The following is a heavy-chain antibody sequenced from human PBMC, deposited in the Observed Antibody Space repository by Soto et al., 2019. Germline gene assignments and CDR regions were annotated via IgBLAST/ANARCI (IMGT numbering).Heavy chain of an antibody. Sequence: SLTCTVSGGSISSYYWSWIRQPAGKGLEWIGRIYTSGSTNYNPSLKSRVTMSVDTSKNQFSLKLSSVTAADTAVYYCAREEPYYYGSGQFDYWSQGTLVTVSS. CDR2: IYTSGST. CDR3: AREEPYYYGSGQFDY. CDR1: GGSISSYY. D-gene: IGHD3-10*01. J-gene: IGHJ4*02. V-gene: IGHV4-4*07.